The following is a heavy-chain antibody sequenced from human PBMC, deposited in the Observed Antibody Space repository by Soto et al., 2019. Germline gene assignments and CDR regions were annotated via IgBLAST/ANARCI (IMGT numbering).Heavy chain of an antibody. CDR3: TTPAIPVDGTQPFNY. V-gene: IGHV3-15*01. J-gene: IGHJ4*02. Sequence: EVKLVESGGGFVKPGESLTLSCTASGFTFSSAPMSWVRQAPGKGLEWVGRIKPNTNGGAIDYLAPVKGRFTLSRDDSKNTLYLQMNSPKIEDSALYYCTTPAIPVDGTQPFNYWGQGALVTVSS. CDR1: GFTFSSAP. CDR2: IKPNTNGGAI. D-gene: IGHD6-19*01.